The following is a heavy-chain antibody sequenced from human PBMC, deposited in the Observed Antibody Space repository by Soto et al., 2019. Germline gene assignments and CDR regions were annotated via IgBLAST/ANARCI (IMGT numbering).Heavy chain of an antibody. CDR2: VIPNLGVT. V-gene: IGHV1-69*08. Sequence: QVQLVQSGAEVKKPGSSVKVSCKASGGTLSRYTFSWVRQAPGQGLERMGRVIPNLGVTNYAKKFQGSFTIVVDTSTSTAYMELNSLRYEDTAAYYCARDKGYCSDTSCPDFDYWGQGTLVTVSS. CDR1: GGTLSRYT. CDR3: ARDKGYCSDTSCPDFDY. J-gene: IGHJ4*02. D-gene: IGHD2-15*01.